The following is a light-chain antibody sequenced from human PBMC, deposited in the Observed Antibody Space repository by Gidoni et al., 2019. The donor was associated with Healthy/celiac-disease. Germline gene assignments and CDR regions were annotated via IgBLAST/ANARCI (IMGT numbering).Light chain of an antibody. CDR1: KLGDKY. V-gene: IGLV3-1*01. Sequence: SYELTQPPSVSVSPGQTASITCSGDKLGDKYACWYQQKPGQSPVLVIYQDSKRPSGIPERFSGSNSGNTATLTISGTQAMDEADYYCQAWDSSHVVFGGGTKLXVX. CDR2: QDS. CDR3: QAWDSSHVV. J-gene: IGLJ2*01.